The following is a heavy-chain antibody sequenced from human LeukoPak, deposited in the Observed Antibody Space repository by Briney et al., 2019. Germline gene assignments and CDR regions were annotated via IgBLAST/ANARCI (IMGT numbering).Heavy chain of an antibody. CDR3: ATVRSNYYYYYMDV. CDR1: GFTLSSYW. CDR2: IKQDGSEK. V-gene: IGHV3-7*01. Sequence: PGGSLRLSCAASGFTLSSYWMTWVRQAPGKGLECVANIKQDGSEKYYVDSVKGRFTISRDNAKNSLYLQMNSLRAEDTAVYYCATVRSNYYYYYMDVWGKGTTVTGSS. J-gene: IGHJ6*03. D-gene: IGHD1-14*01.